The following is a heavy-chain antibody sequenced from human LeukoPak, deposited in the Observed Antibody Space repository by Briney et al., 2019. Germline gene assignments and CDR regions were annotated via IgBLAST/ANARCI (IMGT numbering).Heavy chain of an antibody. D-gene: IGHD3-10*01. CDR3: TCNSYRSGSYYRRGHY. Sequence: PGGSLRLSCAASRFTFNTYAVTWVRQAPGKGLEWVSSISGNGDITYYADSVRGRFTISRDNSKNTLYLQMNSLRAEDTAVYYCTCNSYRSGSYYRRGHYWGQGTLVTVSS. J-gene: IGHJ4*02. CDR2: ISGNGDIT. CDR1: RFTFNTYA. V-gene: IGHV3-23*01.